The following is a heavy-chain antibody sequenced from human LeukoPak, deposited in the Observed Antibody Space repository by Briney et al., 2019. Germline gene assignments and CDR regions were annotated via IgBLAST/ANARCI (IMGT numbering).Heavy chain of an antibody. Sequence: ASVKVSCKASGGTFSSYAISWVRHAPGQGLEWMGGIIPIFGTANYAQKFQGRVTITADESTSTAYTELSSLRSEDTAVYYGARGLYYYDSSGYAKYFDYWGEGTLVTVSS. V-gene: IGHV1-69*13. D-gene: IGHD3-22*01. J-gene: IGHJ4*02. CDR2: IIPIFGTA. CDR1: GGTFSSYA. CDR3: ARGLYYYDSSGYAKYFDY.